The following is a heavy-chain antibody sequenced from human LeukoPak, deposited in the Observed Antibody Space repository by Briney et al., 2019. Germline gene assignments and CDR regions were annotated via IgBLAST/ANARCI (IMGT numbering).Heavy chain of an antibody. CDR3: ARLCWYSSGCYDY. CDR1: GGSISSSNYY. Sequence: SETLSLTCTVSGGSISSSNYYWGWLRQPPGKGLEWIVSIYYSGSTYYNPSLKSRITISVDTSKNQFSLKLSSVTAADTAVYYCARLCWYSSGCYDYWGQGTLVTVSS. CDR2: IYYSGST. J-gene: IGHJ4*02. V-gene: IGHV4-39*01. D-gene: IGHD6-19*01.